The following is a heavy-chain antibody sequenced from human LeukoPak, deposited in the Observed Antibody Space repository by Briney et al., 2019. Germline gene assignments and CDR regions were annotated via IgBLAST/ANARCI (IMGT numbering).Heavy chain of an antibody. D-gene: IGHD3-3*01. Sequence: GGSLRLSCAASGFTFSSYAMSWVRQAPGKGLEWVSAISGSGGSTYYADSAKGRFTISRDNSKNTLYLQMNSLRAEDTAVYYCAKESLRFLEWSSAFDIWGQGTMVTVSS. CDR1: GFTFSSYA. CDR3: AKESLRFLEWSSAFDI. V-gene: IGHV3-23*01. J-gene: IGHJ3*02. CDR2: ISGSGGST.